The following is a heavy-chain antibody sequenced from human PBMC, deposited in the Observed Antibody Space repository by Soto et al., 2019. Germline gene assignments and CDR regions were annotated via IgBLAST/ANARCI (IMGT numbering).Heavy chain of an antibody. CDR3: ARDLRRNSGSYFDY. J-gene: IGHJ4*02. CDR1: GFRFSDYY. Sequence: PGGSLRLSCAASGFRFSDYYMSWIRQAPGKGLEWISYIDSSSGYTNYADSVKGRFTISRDNAKNSLYLQVGSLRAEDTAIYYCARDLRRNSGSYFDYWGQGTPVTVSS. CDR2: IDSSSGYT. D-gene: IGHD1-26*01. V-gene: IGHV3-11*05.